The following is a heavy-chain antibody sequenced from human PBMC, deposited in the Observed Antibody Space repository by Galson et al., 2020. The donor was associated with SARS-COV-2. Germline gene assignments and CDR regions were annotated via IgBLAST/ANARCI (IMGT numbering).Heavy chain of an antibody. CDR2: IYHSGTT. CDR1: GYSISSGYH. Sequence: HSETLSLTCAVSGYSISSGYHWGWIRQPPGKGLECIGSIYHSGTTYYNPSLESRVTISVDTSKNQFSLKLRSVTAADTAVYYCARGNEFRPYSAFKNGGQGILVTVSS. V-gene: IGHV4-38-2*01. J-gene: IGHJ4*02. CDR3: ARGNEFRPYSAFKN. D-gene: IGHD1-26*01.